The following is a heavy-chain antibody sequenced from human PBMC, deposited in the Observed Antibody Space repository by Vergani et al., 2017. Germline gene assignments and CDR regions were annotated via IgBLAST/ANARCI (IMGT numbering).Heavy chain of an antibody. CDR2: IYTSGST. V-gene: IGHV4-61*02. D-gene: IGHD2-21*01. CDR1: GGSISSGSYY. J-gene: IGHJ6*03. Sequence: QVQLRESGPGLVKPSQTLSLTCTVPGGSISSGSYYWSWIRQPAGKGLEWIGRIYTSGSTKYNPALKSRVAVSVDTPKNQFSLKLSSVTAAHTAVYYCARGRFHYYYYMDVRRRGTTVTVS. CDR3: ARGRFHYYYYMDV.